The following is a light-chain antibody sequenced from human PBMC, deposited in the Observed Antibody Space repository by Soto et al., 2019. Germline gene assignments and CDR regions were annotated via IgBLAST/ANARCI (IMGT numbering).Light chain of an antibody. J-gene: IGLJ2*01. CDR3: QAWDSSTVA. V-gene: IGLV3-1*01. Sequence: SYELTQSPSLFLSPGQTASITCSGDELGDKYVCWYQQKPGQSPVLVIYQDNKRPSGIPERFSGSNSGNTATLTIGGTQAMDEADYYCQAWDSSTVAFGGGTKLTVL. CDR1: ELGDKY. CDR2: QDN.